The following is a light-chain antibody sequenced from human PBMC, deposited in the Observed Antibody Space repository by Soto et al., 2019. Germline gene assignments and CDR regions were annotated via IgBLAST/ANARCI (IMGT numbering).Light chain of an antibody. CDR3: QQYNSWYT. CDR1: QSISSW. V-gene: IGKV1-5*01. Sequence: DIQMTQSPSTLSASVGDRVTITCRASQSISSWLAWYQQKPGKAPKLLIYDASSLESGVPSRFSGSGSGTAFTLTISSLQPDDFATYYCQQYNSWYTFGQGTKLEIK. J-gene: IGKJ2*01. CDR2: DAS.